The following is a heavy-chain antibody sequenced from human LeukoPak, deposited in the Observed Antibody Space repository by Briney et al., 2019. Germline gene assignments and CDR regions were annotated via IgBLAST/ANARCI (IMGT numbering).Heavy chain of an antibody. J-gene: IGHJ6*04. V-gene: IGHV1-2*02. CDR1: GCTFTGYY. CDR3: ARVDTMVRGEDV. Sequence: ASVKVSCKASGCTFTGYYMHWVRQAPGQGLEWMGWINPNSGGTNYAQKFQGRVTMTRDTSISTVYMELRTLRSDDSAVYYCARVDTMVRGEDVWGKGTTVTVSS. D-gene: IGHD3-10*01. CDR2: INPNSGGT.